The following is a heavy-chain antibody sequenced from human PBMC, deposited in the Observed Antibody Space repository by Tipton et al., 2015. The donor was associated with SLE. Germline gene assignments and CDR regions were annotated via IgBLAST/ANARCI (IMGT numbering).Heavy chain of an antibody. D-gene: IGHD3-10*01. CDR2: IYYSGST. Sequence: TLSLTCTVSGGSINTYYWSWIRQPPGKGLEWIGYIYYSGSTNYNPSLKSRVTISVDTSKNQFSLKLSSVTAADTAVYYCARGGGPYGSGSSNWFDPWGQGTLVTVSS. CDR1: GGSINTYY. CDR3: ARGGGPYGSGSSNWFDP. V-gene: IGHV4-59*12. J-gene: IGHJ5*02.